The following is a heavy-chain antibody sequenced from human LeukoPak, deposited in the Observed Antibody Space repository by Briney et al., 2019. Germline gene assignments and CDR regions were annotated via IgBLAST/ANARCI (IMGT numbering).Heavy chain of an antibody. Sequence: PGGSLRLSCVASGSSVSDNYMSWVRQAPGKGLEWVSVIYSGGHTFYGDSVKRRFTISRDNSKNTLYLQMSGLRVEDTAVYFCARVLPSSPGHYYYGMDVWGQGTTVTVSS. J-gene: IGHJ6*02. CDR2: IYSGGHT. CDR3: ARVLPSSPGHYYYGMDV. V-gene: IGHV3-66*01. CDR1: GSSVSDNY. D-gene: IGHD2-15*01.